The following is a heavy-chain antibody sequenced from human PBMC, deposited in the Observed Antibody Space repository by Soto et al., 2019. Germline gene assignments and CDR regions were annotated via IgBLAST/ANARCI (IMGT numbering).Heavy chain of an antibody. Sequence: GESLKISCKGSGYSSAGYWITWVRQKPGKGLEWMGRIDPSDSQTYYSPSFRGHVTISVTKSITTVFLQWSSLRASDTAMYYCARQIYDSDTGPNFQYYFDSWGQGTPVTLSS. CDR3: ARQIYDSDTGPNFQYYFDS. V-gene: IGHV5-10-1*01. J-gene: IGHJ4*02. D-gene: IGHD3-22*01. CDR1: GYSSAGYW. CDR2: IDPSDSQT.